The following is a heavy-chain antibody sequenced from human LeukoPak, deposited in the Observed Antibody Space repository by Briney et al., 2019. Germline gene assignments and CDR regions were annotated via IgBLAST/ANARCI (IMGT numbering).Heavy chain of an antibody. CDR3: ASQGVVPAAMPQYYFDY. CDR2: IYSGGST. V-gene: IGHV3-53*01. J-gene: IGHJ4*02. D-gene: IGHD2-2*01. CDR1: GFTVSSNY. Sequence: GSLRLSCAASGFTVSSNYMSWVRQAPGKGLEWVSVIYSGGSTYYADSVKGRFTISRDNSKNTLYLQMNSLRAEDTAVYYCASQGVVPAAMPQYYFDYWGQGTLVTVSS.